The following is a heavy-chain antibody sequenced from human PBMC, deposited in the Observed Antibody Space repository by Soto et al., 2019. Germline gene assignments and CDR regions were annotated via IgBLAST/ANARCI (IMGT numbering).Heavy chain of an antibody. J-gene: IGHJ4*02. CDR2: ITGSGTST. CDR3: AKNLFTGEYGDFFDY. V-gene: IGHV3-23*01. Sequence: GGSLRLSCAASGFTFSSRGLSWVRQAPGKGLEWVSAITGSGTSTNYADSVKGRFTISRDNSKDTLYLQMNSLRAEDTAVYYCAKNLFTGEYGDFFDYWGRGTLVTVSS. CDR1: GFTFSSRG. D-gene: IGHD4-17*01.